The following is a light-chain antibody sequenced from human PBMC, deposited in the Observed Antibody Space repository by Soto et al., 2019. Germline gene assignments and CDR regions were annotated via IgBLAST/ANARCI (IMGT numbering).Light chain of an antibody. J-gene: IGKJ2*01. CDR2: KAS. V-gene: IGKV1-5*03. CDR3: HQYNSYSQYT. CDR1: QTISSW. Sequence: DIQMTQSPSTLSASVGDRVTITCRTSQTISSWLAWYQQKPGKAPKLLIYKASSLDSGVPSRFSGSGSGTEFTLTISCLQPDDFETYYCHQYNSYSQYTFGQGTKQEIK.